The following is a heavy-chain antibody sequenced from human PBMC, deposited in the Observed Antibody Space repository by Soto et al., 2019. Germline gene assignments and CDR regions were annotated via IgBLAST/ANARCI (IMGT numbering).Heavy chain of an antibody. Sequence: QVQLVESGGGVVQPGTSLRLSCAASGSTFSAYGMHWVRQAPGKGLEWVAVISYDGSNKYYADSVKGRFTISRDNSKNTLYLQMNSLRAEDTAVYYCAKASITMIVVVNHLDYWGQGTLVTVSS. V-gene: IGHV3-30*18. D-gene: IGHD3-22*01. CDR3: AKASITMIVVVNHLDY. J-gene: IGHJ4*02. CDR1: GSTFSAYG. CDR2: ISYDGSNK.